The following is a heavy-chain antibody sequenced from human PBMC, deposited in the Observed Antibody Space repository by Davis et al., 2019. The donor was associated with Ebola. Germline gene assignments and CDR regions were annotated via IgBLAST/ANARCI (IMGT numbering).Heavy chain of an antibody. V-gene: IGHV3-23*01. CDR1: VITISSYA. Sequence: GSLSLSCTDSVITISSYAFTWGRHAPGQGLDWVSAISGSGGSTYYADSVKGRFTISRDNSKNTLYLQMNSLRAEDTAVYYCAKRGTSFGVVIILGWDYWGQGTLVTVSS. J-gene: IGHJ4*02. CDR2: ISGSGGST. D-gene: IGHD3-3*01. CDR3: AKRGTSFGVVIILGWDY.